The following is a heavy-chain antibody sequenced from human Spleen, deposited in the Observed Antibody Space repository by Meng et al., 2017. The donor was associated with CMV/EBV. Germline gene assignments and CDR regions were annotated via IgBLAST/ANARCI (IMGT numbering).Heavy chain of an antibody. CDR1: GFTFSSYW. D-gene: IGHD6-13*01. J-gene: IGHJ6*02. V-gene: IGHV3-7*01. CDR2: IKQDGSEK. Sequence: GESLKISCAASGFTFSSYWMSWVRQAPRKGLEWVANIKQDGSEKYYVDSVKGRFTISRDNAKNSLYLQMTSLRAEDTAVYYCARNRRVTATIAAAGTGGMDVWGQGTTVTVSS. CDR3: ARNRRVTATIAAAGTGGMDV.